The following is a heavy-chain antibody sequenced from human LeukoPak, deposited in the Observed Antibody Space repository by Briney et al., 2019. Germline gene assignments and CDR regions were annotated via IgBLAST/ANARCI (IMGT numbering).Heavy chain of an antibody. CDR1: GFTFSSYA. Sequence: PGRSLRLSCAASGFTFSSYAMHWVRQAPGKGLEWVAVISYDGSNKYYADSVKGRFTISRDNSKNTLYLQMNSLRAEDTAVYYCAREVAMVRGVIIPYYFDYWGQGTLVTVSS. J-gene: IGHJ4*02. D-gene: IGHD3-10*01. V-gene: IGHV3-30*04. CDR3: AREVAMVRGVIIPYYFDY. CDR2: ISYDGSNK.